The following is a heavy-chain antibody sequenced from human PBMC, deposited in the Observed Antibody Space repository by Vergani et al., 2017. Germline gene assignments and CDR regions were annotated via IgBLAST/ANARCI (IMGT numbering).Heavy chain of an antibody. CDR2: IRYDGSNK. J-gene: IGHJ4*02. CDR3: AKERDAREDRLPDY. D-gene: IGHD5/OR15-5a*01. CDR1: GFTFSTFG. Sequence: QVQLVESGGGVVQPGGSLRLSCAASGFTFSTFGMHWVRQAPGKGLEWVAFIRYDGSNKYYADSVKGRFTISRDKSKNTVYVQMSSLRSEDTAVYYCAKERDAREDRLPDYWGQGTLVTVSS. V-gene: IGHV3-30*02.